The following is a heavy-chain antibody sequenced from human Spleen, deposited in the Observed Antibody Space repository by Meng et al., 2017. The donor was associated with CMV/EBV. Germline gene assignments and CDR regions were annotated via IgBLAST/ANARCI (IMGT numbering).Heavy chain of an antibody. CDR2: VSHSGTT. V-gene: IGHV4-34*01. J-gene: IGHJ6*02. Sequence: SETLSLTCAVYGGSLNGYYWSWIRQPPGKGLEWIGEVSHSGTTNYNPSLKSRVTISVDTSENQFSLRLNSVTAADTAVYYCARGKPYYYFHYAMDVWGQGTTVPSP. CDR3: ARGKPYYYFHYAMDV. CDR1: GGSLNGYY.